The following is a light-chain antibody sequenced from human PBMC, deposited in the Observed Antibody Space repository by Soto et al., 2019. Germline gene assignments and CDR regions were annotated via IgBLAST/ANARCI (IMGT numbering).Light chain of an antibody. V-gene: IGKV1-5*01. CDR1: QNINTW. CDR2: DAS. J-gene: IGKJ2*01. Sequence: DIPMTQSPSTLSASVGDRVTITCRASQNINTWLAWYQQKPGKAPKFLISDASSLESGVPSRFSGSGSGTEFTLTISSLQPDDSATYYCQHYSGSSPYTFGQGTKLEIK. CDR3: QHYSGSSPYT.